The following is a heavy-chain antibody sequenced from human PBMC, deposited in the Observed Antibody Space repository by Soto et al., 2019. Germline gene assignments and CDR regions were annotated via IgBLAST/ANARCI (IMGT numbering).Heavy chain of an antibody. Sequence: QVQLVESGGGVVQPGRSLRLSCAASGFTFSSYGMHWVRQAPGKGLEWVAVIWYDGSNKYYADSVKGRFTISRDNSKNTLYLQMNSLRAEDTAVYYCARAGVGSSSGGFYYYYYYMDVWGKGTTVTVSS. CDR1: GFTFSSYG. D-gene: IGHD6-6*01. CDR3: ARAGVGSSSGGFYYYYYYMDV. CDR2: IWYDGSNK. J-gene: IGHJ6*03. V-gene: IGHV3-33*01.